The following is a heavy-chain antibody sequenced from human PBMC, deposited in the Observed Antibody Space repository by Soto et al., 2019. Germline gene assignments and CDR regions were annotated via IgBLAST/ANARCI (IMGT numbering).Heavy chain of an antibody. CDR2: LSSGVAT. D-gene: IGHD6-6*01. CDR3: ARAGYSSSLAY. Sequence: GGSLRLSCAASGFSVSSFYMSWVRQAPGKGPVWVSGLSSGVATSYADSAKGRFTISRDRSKNTLPLQMNSLRVEDTAIYYCARAGYSSSLAYWGQGTLVTVYS. V-gene: IGHV3-53*01. J-gene: IGHJ4*02. CDR1: GFSVSSFY.